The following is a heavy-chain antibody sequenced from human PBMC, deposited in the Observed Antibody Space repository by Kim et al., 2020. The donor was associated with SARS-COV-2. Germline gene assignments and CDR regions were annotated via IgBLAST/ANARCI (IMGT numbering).Heavy chain of an antibody. CDR2: ISAYNGNT. CDR3: ARDIPASMVRGVITDY. CDR1: GYTFTSYG. Sequence: ASVKVSCKASGYTFTSYGISWVRQAPGQGLEWMGWISAYNGNTNYAKKLQGRVTMTTDTSTSTAYMELRSLRSDDTAVYYCARDIPASMVRGVITDYWGQGTLVTVSS. V-gene: IGHV1-18*04. J-gene: IGHJ4*02. D-gene: IGHD3-10*01.